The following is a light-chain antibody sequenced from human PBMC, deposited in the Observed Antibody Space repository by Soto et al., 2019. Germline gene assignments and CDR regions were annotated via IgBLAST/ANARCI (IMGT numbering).Light chain of an antibody. CDR3: QQYETFSGT. Sequence: DIQMTQSPSTLSASVGDTVTVTCRASQSVSGWLAWYQQKPGEAPKLLIYDASALPRGVPSRFSGSGSGTKSTLTIARLQPDYFATYCCQQYETFSGTFGPGTKVEI. CDR1: QSVSGW. CDR2: DAS. V-gene: IGKV1-5*01. J-gene: IGKJ1*01.